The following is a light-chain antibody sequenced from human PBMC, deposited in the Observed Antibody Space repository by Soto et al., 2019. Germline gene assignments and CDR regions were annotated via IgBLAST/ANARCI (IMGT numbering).Light chain of an antibody. CDR1: QTIENY. Sequence: DIQMTQSPSSLCASLGDTVTISCRASQTIENYLHWYQQKAGKAPEVLLYVASVLKDGVSSRFSGSGYGTDFTLTITNLQPEDFALYYCQQSFSSPPLTFGQGTRLDIK. CDR2: VAS. J-gene: IGKJ5*01. V-gene: IGKV1-39*01. CDR3: QQSFSSPPLT.